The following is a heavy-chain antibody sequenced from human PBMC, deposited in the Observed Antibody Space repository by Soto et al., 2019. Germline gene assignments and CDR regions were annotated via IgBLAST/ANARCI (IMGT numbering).Heavy chain of an antibody. D-gene: IGHD3-10*01. V-gene: IGHV3-33*01. J-gene: IGHJ6*02. Sequence: QVQLVESGGGVVQPGRSLSLSCAASGFTFSSYGIHWVHQAPGKGLEWVAVIWYDGSNKYYADSVKGRFTISRDNSKNTLYLQMSSLRADDTAVYYCAREVLVRGIKYHGMDVWGQGTTVTVSS. CDR2: IWYDGSNK. CDR1: GFTFSSYG. CDR3: AREVLVRGIKYHGMDV.